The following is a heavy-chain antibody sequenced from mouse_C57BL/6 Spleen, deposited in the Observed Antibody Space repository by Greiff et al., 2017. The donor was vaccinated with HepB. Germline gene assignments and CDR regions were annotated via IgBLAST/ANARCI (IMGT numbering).Heavy chain of an antibody. D-gene: IGHD1-1*01. V-gene: IGHV1-15*01. Sequence: QVQLQQSGAELVRPGASVTLSCKASGYTFTDYEMHWVKQTPVHGLEWIGAIDPETGGTAYNQKFKGKAILTADKSSSTAYMELRSLTSEDSAVYYCTSLTTVVENYWGQGTTLTVSS. J-gene: IGHJ2*01. CDR1: GYTFTDYE. CDR3: TSLTTVVENY. CDR2: IDPETGGT.